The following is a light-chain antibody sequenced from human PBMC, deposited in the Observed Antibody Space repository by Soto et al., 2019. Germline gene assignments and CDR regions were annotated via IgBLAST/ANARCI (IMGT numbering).Light chain of an antibody. CDR3: QQYDYSRT. Sequence: IQMTPSPSTLCASVQATATITRRASQSITASLAWYQQKPGDATKLLIYAVSHLESVVPSWSSSSGSGTQFSLTIRSLQPDYFATYYCQQYDYSRTFGQGTKVDIK. V-gene: IGKV1-5*01. CDR1: QSITAS. J-gene: IGKJ1*01. CDR2: AVS.